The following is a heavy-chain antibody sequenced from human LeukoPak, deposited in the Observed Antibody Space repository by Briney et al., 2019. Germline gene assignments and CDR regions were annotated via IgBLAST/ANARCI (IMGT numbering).Heavy chain of an antibody. J-gene: IGHJ4*02. Sequence: ASVKVSCKASGYTFTSYYMHWVRQAPGQGLEWMGIINPSGGSTSYAQRFQGRVTMTRDTSTSTVYMELSSLRSEDTAVYYCARVKGYGGPEALFDYWGQGTLVTVSS. V-gene: IGHV1-46*01. D-gene: IGHD4-23*01. CDR3: ARVKGYGGPEALFDY. CDR2: INPSGGST. CDR1: GYTFTSYY.